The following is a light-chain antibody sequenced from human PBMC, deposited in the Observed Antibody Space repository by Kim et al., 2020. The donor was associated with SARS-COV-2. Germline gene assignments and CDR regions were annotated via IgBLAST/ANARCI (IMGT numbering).Light chain of an antibody. CDR3: QVWDSSSDHVV. CDR2: YDS. CDR1: NIGNKS. Sequence: APGKPARITCGGNNIGNKSVHWYQQKPGQAPVLVIYYDSDRPSGIPERFSGSNSGNTATLTISRVEAGDEADYYCQVWDSSSDHVVFGGGTQLTVL. V-gene: IGLV3-21*04. J-gene: IGLJ2*01.